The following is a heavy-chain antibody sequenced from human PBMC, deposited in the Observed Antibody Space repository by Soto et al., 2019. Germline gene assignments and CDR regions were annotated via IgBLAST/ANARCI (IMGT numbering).Heavy chain of an antibody. CDR1: GGSVGSTGYY. CDR2: IKYSGAP. CDR3: ARQVVRGGLYPYYHGLDV. D-gene: IGHD3-10*01. Sequence: QLQLQASGPGLVKSSETLSLTCTVSGGSVGSTGYYWGWIRQPPGKGLEWIGTIKYSGAPQYSPSLRGRVTMSVDTSRNQFSLKLSSVTAADTAMYYCARQVVRGGLYPYYHGLDVWGQRTTVTVSS. V-gene: IGHV4-39*01. J-gene: IGHJ6*02.